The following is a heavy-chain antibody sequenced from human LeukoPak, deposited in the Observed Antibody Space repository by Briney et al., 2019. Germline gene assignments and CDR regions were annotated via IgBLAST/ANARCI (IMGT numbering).Heavy chain of an antibody. CDR3: AISPSSDY. CDR1: GFTVSSNY. J-gene: IGHJ4*02. D-gene: IGHD2-2*01. Sequence: GGSLRLSCAASGFTVSSNYMSCVRQAPGKGLEWVSVIYSGGSTYFADSVKGRFTISRDNSKNTLYLQMNSLRAEDTAVYYCAISPSSDYWGQGTLVTVSS. V-gene: IGHV3-66*01. CDR2: IYSGGST.